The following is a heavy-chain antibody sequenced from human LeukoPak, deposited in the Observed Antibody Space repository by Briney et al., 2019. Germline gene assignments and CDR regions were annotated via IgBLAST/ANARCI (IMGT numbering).Heavy chain of an antibody. D-gene: IGHD6-13*01. V-gene: IGHV3-21*01. CDR3: ARDIGIAATVYAMDV. J-gene: IGHJ6*02. CDR2: ITGSTTYI. CDR1: GFTFSNYA. Sequence: GGSLRLSCTASGFTFSNYAMNWVRQAPGKGLEWVSSITGSTTYIPYADSVRGRFTISRDNAKNSLFLQMNSLRAEDTAVYYCARDIGIAATVYAMDVWGQGTTVTVSS.